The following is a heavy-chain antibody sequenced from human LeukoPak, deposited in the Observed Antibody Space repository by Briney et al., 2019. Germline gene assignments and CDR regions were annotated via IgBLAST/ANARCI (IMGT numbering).Heavy chain of an antibody. D-gene: IGHD1-26*01. CDR3: ARPIVGATTSFDY. CDR1: GYTFSSYG. Sequence: ASVKVSCKASGYTFSSYGISWVRQAPGQGLEWMGWISAYNGNTNYAQNLQGRVTMTTDTSTSTAYMELRSLRSDDTAMYYCARPIVGATTSFDYWGQGTLVTVSS. J-gene: IGHJ4*02. V-gene: IGHV1-18*01. CDR2: ISAYNGNT.